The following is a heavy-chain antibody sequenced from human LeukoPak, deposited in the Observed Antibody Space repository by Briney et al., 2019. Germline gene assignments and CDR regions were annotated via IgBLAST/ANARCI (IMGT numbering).Heavy chain of an antibody. J-gene: IGHJ4*02. CDR2: ISRSGVTT. Sequence: PGGSLRLSCAASGFSFNSHAMSWVRQAPGKGLEWVSSISRSGVTTYYADSVKGRFTVIRDISKNTLSLQMNSLRAGDTAVYYCAKDLGYSTGWYAFDCWGQGTLATVSS. CDR3: AKDLGYSTGWYAFDC. D-gene: IGHD6-19*01. V-gene: IGHV3-23*01. CDR1: GFSFNSHA.